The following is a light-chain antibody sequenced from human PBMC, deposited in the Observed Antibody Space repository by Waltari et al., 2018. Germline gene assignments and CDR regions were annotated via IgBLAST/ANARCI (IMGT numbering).Light chain of an antibody. V-gene: IGKV4-1*01. CDR1: QTLLFDSDKKNY. CDR3: HQYVTAPWT. Sequence: DIVVTQSPDSLTVSLGARATINCTSSQTLLFDSDKKNYMALYQQKPGLPPRLLVYWATTRQPGVPDRFSGSGSGTDFSLTIDNLQPEDVAVYYCHQYVTAPWTFGQGTRLEI. CDR2: WAT. J-gene: IGKJ1*01.